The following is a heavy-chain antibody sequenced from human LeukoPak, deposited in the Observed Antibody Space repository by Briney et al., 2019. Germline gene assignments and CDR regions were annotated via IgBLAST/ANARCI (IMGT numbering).Heavy chain of an antibody. CDR3: ARHDYGDYEYDY. CDR2: ISAYNGNT. CDR1: GCTFTSYG. J-gene: IGHJ4*02. V-gene: IGHV1-18*01. Sequence: ASVKVSCKASGCTFTSYGISWVRQAPGQGLEWMGWISAYNGNTNYAQKLQGRVTMTTDTSTSTAYMELRSLRSDDTAVYYCARHDYGDYEYDYWGQGTLVTVSS. D-gene: IGHD4-17*01.